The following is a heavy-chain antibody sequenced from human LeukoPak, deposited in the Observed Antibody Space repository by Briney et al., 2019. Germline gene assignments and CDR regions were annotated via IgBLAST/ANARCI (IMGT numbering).Heavy chain of an antibody. J-gene: IGHJ4*02. CDR1: GFTFSSYA. CDR3: AKATIFGVVIPYYFDY. V-gene: IGHV3-23*01. CDR2: ISGSGGST. D-gene: IGHD3-3*01. Sequence: GGSLRLSCAASGFTFSSYAMNWVRQAPGKGLEWVSAISGSGGSTYYADPVKGRFTISRDNSKNTLYLQMNSLRAEDTAVYYCAKATIFGVVIPYYFDYWGQGTLVTVSS.